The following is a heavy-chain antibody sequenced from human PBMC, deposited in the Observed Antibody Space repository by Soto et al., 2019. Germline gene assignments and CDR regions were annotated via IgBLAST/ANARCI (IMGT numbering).Heavy chain of an antibody. V-gene: IGHV1-69*12. CDR1: GGTFSTAA. Sequence: QVQVEQSGAEVKKPGSSVKVSCKASGGTFSTAAISWVRQAPGQGLEWMGGIMPIFRTADYAQKFQGRVTISAGESTSTAYVELRSLSSADTAMYYWAIDQDRPLLGGNSYYVMEVWGQGTTVTVSS. CDR3: AIDQDRPLLGGNSYYVMEV. CDR2: IMPIFRTA. J-gene: IGHJ6*02. D-gene: IGHD3-3*02.